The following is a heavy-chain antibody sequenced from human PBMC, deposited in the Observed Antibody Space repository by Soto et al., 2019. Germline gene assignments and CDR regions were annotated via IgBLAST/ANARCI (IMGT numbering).Heavy chain of an antibody. CDR1: GGTFSSYT. CDR3: ARVAPLIIMVGGPFFAY. D-gene: IGHD3-10*01. V-gene: IGHV1-69*02. J-gene: IGHJ4*02. CDR2: IIPILGIA. Sequence: SVKVSCKASGGTFSSYTISWVRQAPGQGLEWMGRIIPILGIANYAQKFQGRVTITADKSTSTAYMELSSLRSEDTAVYYCARVAPLIIMVGGPFFAYWGQGPRVTVSS.